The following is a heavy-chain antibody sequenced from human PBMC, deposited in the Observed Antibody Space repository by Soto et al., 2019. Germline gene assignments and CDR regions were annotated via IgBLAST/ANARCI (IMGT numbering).Heavy chain of an antibody. CDR3: ARGRWELPAGY. CDR2: INHSGST. J-gene: IGHJ4*02. V-gene: IGHV4-34*01. CDR1: GGSFSGYY. Sequence: SETLSLTCAVYGGSFSGYYWSWIRQPPGKGLEWIGEINHSGSTNYNPSLKSRVSISVDTSKNQFSLKLSSVTAADTAVYYCARGRWELPAGYWGQGTLVTVSS. D-gene: IGHD1-26*01.